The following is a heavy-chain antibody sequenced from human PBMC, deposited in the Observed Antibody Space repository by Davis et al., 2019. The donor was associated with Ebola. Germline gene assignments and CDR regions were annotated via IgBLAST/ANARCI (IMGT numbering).Heavy chain of an antibody. V-gene: IGHV3-30*02. CDR3: AKDGGAWPLDY. Sequence: GGSLRLSCAASGFIFSDIVMHWVRQAPGKGLEWVSFLSYDGSNQYYADSVKGRFTISRDNSKNTLYLQMNSLRAADTAVYYCAKDGGAWPLDYWGQGTLVAVSS. J-gene: IGHJ4*02. CDR1: GFIFSDIV. CDR2: LSYDGSNQ. D-gene: IGHD3-10*01.